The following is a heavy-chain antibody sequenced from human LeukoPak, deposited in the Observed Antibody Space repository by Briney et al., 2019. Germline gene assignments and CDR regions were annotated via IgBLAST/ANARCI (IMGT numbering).Heavy chain of an antibody. CDR2: IYHSGST. D-gene: IGHD6-6*01. V-gene: IGHV4-38-2*02. CDR3: ARGGIAARRGGDH. J-gene: IGHJ4*02. CDR1: GYSISSGYY. Sequence: PSETLSLTCTVSGYSISSGYYWGWIRQPPGKGLEWIGSIYHSGSTYYNPSLKSRVTISVDTSKNQFSLKLSSVTAADTAVYYCARGGIAARRGGDHWGQGTLVTVSS.